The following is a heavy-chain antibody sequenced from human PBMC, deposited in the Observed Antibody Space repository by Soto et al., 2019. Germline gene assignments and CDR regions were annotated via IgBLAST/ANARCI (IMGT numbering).Heavy chain of an antibody. CDR2: ITSDGKSK. CDR3: ARESGDWPLNWFDP. Sequence: SLRLSCAASGFNFSNHWMHWVRQRPAEGLVWVSRITSDGKSKAYAESVKGRFAISRDNAKNTLYLQMNGLTAEDTAVYYCARESGDWPLNWFDPWGQGXLVTVSS. V-gene: IGHV3-74*01. CDR1: GFNFSNHW. J-gene: IGHJ5*02. D-gene: IGHD2-21*02.